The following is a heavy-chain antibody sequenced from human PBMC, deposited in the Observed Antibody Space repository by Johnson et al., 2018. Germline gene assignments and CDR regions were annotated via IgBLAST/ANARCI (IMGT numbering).Heavy chain of an antibody. CDR1: GFTFSSYG. Sequence: QVQLVQSGGGVVQPGRSLRLSCAASGFTFSSYGMHWVRQAPGKGLEWVAAISHDGTKKYYAESVKGRFTISRDNSKITLYVQMNSLKPEDTAVYYCAKDRHYYDISGYPDWGQGTLVTVSS. CDR3: AKDRHYYDISGYPD. J-gene: IGHJ4*02. D-gene: IGHD3-22*01. CDR2: ISHDGTKK. V-gene: IGHV3-30*18.